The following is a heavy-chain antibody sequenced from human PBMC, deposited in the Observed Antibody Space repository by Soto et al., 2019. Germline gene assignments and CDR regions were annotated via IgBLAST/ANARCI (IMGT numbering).Heavy chain of an antibody. J-gene: IGHJ4*02. V-gene: IGHV3-53*04. CDR2: LYNGGAT. D-gene: IGHD3-10*01. CDR3: VRGRYGSEIH. Sequence: EVRLVESGGGLVQPGGSLRLSCAASGFIVSSNYMTWVRQAPGKGLEWVSLLYNGGATHYAASVKGRFTTSSHSSQSTMFLQMNSLRTEDTATYYCVRGRYGSEIHWGQGTKVTVSS. CDR1: GFIVSSNY.